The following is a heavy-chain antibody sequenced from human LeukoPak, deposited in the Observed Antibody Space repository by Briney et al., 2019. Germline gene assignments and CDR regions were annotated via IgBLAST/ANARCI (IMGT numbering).Heavy chain of an antibody. Sequence: PGGSLRLSCAASGFTFSSDWMHWVRQAPGKGLVWVSRINNDGSTTAHADSVKGRFTISRDNAKNTLYLQMNSLRAEDTAVYYCARGQTHYYGGNNWFDPWGQGTLVTVSS. CDR2: INNDGSTT. V-gene: IGHV3-74*01. D-gene: IGHD4-23*01. J-gene: IGHJ5*02. CDR3: ARGQTHYYGGNNWFDP. CDR1: GFTFSSDW.